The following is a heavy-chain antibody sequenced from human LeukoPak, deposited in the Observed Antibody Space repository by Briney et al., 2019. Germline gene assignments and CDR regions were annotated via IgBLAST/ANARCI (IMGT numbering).Heavy chain of an antibody. CDR3: ARDIGYGEHPNDAFDI. J-gene: IGHJ3*02. D-gene: IGHD4/OR15-4a*01. CDR2: ISYDGSNK. V-gene: IGHV3-30-3*01. Sequence: GGSLRLSCAASGFTFSSYAMHWVRQAPGKGLEWVAVISYDGSNKHYADSVKGRFTISRDNSKNTLYLQMNSLRAEDTAVYYCARDIGYGEHPNDAFDIWGQGTMVTVSS. CDR1: GFTFSSYA.